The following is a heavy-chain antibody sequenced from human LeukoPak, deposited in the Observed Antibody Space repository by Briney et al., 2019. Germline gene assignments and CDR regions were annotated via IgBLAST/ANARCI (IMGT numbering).Heavy chain of an antibody. Sequence: PGGSLRLSCVASGFTFSNAWMSWVRQAPGKGLEWVGRFKSKTDGGTTNYAAPVKGRFTVSRDDSENTLYLQMTSLKTEDTAIYYCARDRPTGNYYSIDHWGQGTLVTVSP. CDR2: FKSKTDGGTT. D-gene: IGHD1-26*01. CDR1: GFTFSNAW. V-gene: IGHV3-15*01. J-gene: IGHJ4*02. CDR3: ARDRPTGNYYSIDH.